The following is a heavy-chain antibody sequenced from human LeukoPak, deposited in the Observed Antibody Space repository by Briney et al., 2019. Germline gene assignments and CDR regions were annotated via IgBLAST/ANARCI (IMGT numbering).Heavy chain of an antibody. CDR2: IYHSGST. Sequence: SETLSLTCTVSGGSISSGGYFWSWIRQPPGKGLEWIGYIYHSGSTYYNPSLKSRVTISVDRSKNQFSLKLSSVTAADTAVYYCARDRGDFWSGYPYFDYWGQGTLVTVSS. J-gene: IGHJ4*02. V-gene: IGHV4-30-2*01. CDR1: GGSISSGGYF. CDR3: ARDRGDFWSGYPYFDY. D-gene: IGHD3-3*01.